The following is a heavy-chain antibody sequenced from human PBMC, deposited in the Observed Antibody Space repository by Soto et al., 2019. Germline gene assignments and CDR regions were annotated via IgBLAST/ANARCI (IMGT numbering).Heavy chain of an antibody. Sequence: QVQLVQSGAEVNKPGASVKVSCEASGYSFISHHMLWVRQAPGQGLEWMGIINPSGGGTRYAQKFQDRVTMTRDTSTSTIYMQLTGLRSEDTAVYYCARHSQSYCSGGSCSGSMDVWGQGTTVTVSS. J-gene: IGHJ6*02. CDR3: ARHSQSYCSGGSCSGSMDV. D-gene: IGHD2-15*01. CDR1: GYSFISHH. V-gene: IGHV1-46*01. CDR2: INPSGGGT.